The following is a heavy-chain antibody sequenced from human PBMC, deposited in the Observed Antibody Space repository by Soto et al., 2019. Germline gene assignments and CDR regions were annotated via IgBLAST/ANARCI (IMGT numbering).Heavy chain of an antibody. CDR3: ARDRGSYGMDV. V-gene: IGHV4-31*03. Sequence: QVQLQESGPGLVKPSQTLSLTCSVSGDSISGGYYWSWIRQHPGKGLEWIGYVSPIGTPYYSPSLSSRVSISMHTSKNQLSLEVRSVSAADTAVYCCARDRGSYGMDVWGQGTTVTVSS. CDR1: GDSISGGYY. J-gene: IGHJ6*02. CDR2: VSPIGTP.